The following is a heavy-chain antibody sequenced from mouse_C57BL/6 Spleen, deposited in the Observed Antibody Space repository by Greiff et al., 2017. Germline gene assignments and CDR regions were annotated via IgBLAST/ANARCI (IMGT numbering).Heavy chain of an antibody. D-gene: IGHD1-1*01. CDR3: ARSITTVVGFDY. CDR2: IYPGDGDT. V-gene: IGHV1-82*01. J-gene: IGHJ2*01. Sequence: VQLKESGPELVKPGASVKISCKASGYAFSSSWMNWVKQRPGKGLEWIGRIYPGDGDTNYNGKFKGKATLTADKSSSTAYMQLSSLTSEDSAVYFCARSITTVVGFDYWGQGTTLTVSS. CDR1: GYAFSSSW.